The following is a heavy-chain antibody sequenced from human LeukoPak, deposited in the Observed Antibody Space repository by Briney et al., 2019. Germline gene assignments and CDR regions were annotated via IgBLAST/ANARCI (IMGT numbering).Heavy chain of an antibody. V-gene: IGHV3-33*01. D-gene: IGHD5-12*01. CDR3: ARDGGYSGYLPFDY. CDR1: GFTFSSYG. Sequence: GRSLRLSCAASGFTFSSYGMHGVREAPGKGLGWGAVIWYDGSNKYYADSVKGRLNNTRVHSTNTQYRQMHSLRAQGTAVHCCARDGGYSGYLPFDYGGQGTLVTVSS. J-gene: IGHJ4*02. CDR2: IWYDGSNK.